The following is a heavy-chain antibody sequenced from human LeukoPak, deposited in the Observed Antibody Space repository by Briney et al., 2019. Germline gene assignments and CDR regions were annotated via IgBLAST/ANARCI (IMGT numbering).Heavy chain of an antibody. Sequence: ASVKVSCKASGYTFTSYHMHWVGQAPGQGLEWMGIINPSGGSTNYAQKFQGRVTMTRDTSTRTVYMELSSLRSEDTAVYYCAREEEGGTFDYWGQGSLVIVSS. D-gene: IGHD3-16*01. V-gene: IGHV1-46*01. CDR2: INPSGGST. J-gene: IGHJ4*02. CDR1: GYTFTSYH. CDR3: AREEEGGTFDY.